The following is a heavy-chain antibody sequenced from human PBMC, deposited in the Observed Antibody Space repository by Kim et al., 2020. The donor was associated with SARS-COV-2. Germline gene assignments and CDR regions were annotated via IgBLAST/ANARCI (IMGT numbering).Heavy chain of an antibody. CDR2: INHSGST. D-gene: IGHD1-1*01. V-gene: IGHV4-34*01. CDR3: ARGPQFQLERRPSWARNFPEKALSHRDY. J-gene: IGHJ4*02. Sequence: SETLSLTCAVYGGSFSGYYWSWIRQPPGKGLEWIGEINHSGSTNYNPSLKSRVTISVDTSKNQFSLKLSSVTAADTAVYYCARGPQFQLERRPSWARNFPEKALSHRDYWGQGTLAT. CDR1: GGSFSGYY.